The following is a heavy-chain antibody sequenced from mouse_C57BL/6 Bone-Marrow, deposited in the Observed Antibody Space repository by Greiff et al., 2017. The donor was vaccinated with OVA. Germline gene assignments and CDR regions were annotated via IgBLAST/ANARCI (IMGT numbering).Heavy chain of an antibody. Sequence: DVMLVESGGGLVQPGGSLKLSCAASGFTFSDYYMYWVRQTPEKRLEWVAYISNGGGSTYYPDTVKGRFTISRDNAKNTLYLQMSRLKSEDTAMYYCARHEGLRPFAYWGQGTLVTVSA. CDR2: ISNGGGST. V-gene: IGHV5-12*01. CDR1: GFTFSDYY. D-gene: IGHD2-4*01. CDR3: ARHEGLRPFAY. J-gene: IGHJ3*01.